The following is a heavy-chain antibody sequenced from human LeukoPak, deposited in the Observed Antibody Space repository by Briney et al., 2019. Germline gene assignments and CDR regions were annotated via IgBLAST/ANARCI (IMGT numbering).Heavy chain of an antibody. J-gene: IGHJ4*01. CDR2: IRSKAYGGTT. CDR1: GFTFGDYA. V-gene: IGHV3-49*03. CDR3: TLALYTTYYYDSSGYYPPPDY. D-gene: IGHD3-22*01. Sequence: PGRSLRLSCTASGFTFGDYAMSWFRQAPGKGLEGVGFIRSKAYGGTTECAASVKGRFNIPRDDSKSIAHLQMTSLKTEDTAVYYCTLALYTTYYYDSSGYYPPPDYWGQGTLVTVSS.